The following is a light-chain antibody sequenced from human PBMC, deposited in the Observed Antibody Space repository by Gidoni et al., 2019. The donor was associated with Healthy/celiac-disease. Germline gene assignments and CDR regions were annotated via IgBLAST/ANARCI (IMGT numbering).Light chain of an antibody. CDR3: QQSYSTPST. V-gene: IGKV1-39*01. J-gene: IGKJ5*01. Sequence: DIQMTHSPSSLSAYVGDRVTLTCRASQSISSYLNWYQQKPGKAPKLLIYAASSLQSGVPSRFSGSGSGTDFTLTISSLQPEDFATYYCQQSYSTPSTFXQXTRLEIK. CDR2: AAS. CDR1: QSISSY.